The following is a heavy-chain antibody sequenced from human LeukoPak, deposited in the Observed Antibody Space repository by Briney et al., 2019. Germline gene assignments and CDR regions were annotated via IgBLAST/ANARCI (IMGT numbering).Heavy chain of an antibody. CDR3: ARAYEAVAGAFDY. Sequence: GGSLRLSCAASGFTFSSYAMRWVRQAPGKGLEWVSVISGSGGSTYYADSVKGRFTISRDNSKNTLYLQMNSLRAEDTALYYCARAYEAVAGAFDYWGQGTLVTVSS. D-gene: IGHD6-19*01. V-gene: IGHV3-23*01. CDR2: ISGSGGST. CDR1: GFTFSSYA. J-gene: IGHJ4*02.